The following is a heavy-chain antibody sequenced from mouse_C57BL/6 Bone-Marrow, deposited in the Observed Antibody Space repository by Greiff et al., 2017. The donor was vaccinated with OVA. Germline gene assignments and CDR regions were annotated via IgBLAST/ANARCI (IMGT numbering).Heavy chain of an antibody. V-gene: IGHV1-54*01. D-gene: IGHD4-1*01. Sequence: VQLQQSGAELVRPGTSVKVSCKASGYAFTNYLIEWVKQRPGQGLEWIGVINPGSGGTNYNEKFKGKATLTADKSSSTAYMQLSSLTSEDSAVYFGARRDWAAWFAYWGQGTLVTVSA. J-gene: IGHJ3*01. CDR2: INPGSGGT. CDR3: ARRDWAAWFAY. CDR1: GYAFTNYL.